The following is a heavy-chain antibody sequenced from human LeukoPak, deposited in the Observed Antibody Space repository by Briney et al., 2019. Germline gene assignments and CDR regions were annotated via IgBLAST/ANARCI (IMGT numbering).Heavy chain of an antibody. CDR1: GYTFTSYY. V-gene: IGHV1-46*01. J-gene: IGHJ5*02. CDR2: INPSGGST. CDR3: ARAPMATVTTGYWFDP. Sequence: EASVKVSCKASGYTFTSYYMHWVRQAPGQGLEWMGIINPSGGSTSYAQKFQGRVTMTRDTSTSTVYMELSSLRSEDTAVYYCARAPMATVTTGYWFDPWGQGTLVTVSS. D-gene: IGHD4-17*01.